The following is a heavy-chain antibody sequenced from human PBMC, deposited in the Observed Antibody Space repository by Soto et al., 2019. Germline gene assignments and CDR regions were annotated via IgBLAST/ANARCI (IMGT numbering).Heavy chain of an antibody. V-gene: IGHV4-34*01. Sequence: LSLTCAVYGGSFSGYYWSWIRQPPGKGLEWIGEINHSGSTNYSPSLKSRVTISVDTSKNQFSLKLNSVTAADTAVYYCASPRDYYGSGSYSNWFDPWGQGTLVTVSS. D-gene: IGHD3-10*01. J-gene: IGHJ5*02. CDR2: INHSGST. CDR1: GGSFSGYY. CDR3: ASPRDYYGSGSYSNWFDP.